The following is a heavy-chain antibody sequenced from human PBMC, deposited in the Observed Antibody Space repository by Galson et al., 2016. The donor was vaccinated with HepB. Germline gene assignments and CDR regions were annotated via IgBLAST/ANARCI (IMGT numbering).Heavy chain of an antibody. Sequence: SLRLSCAASGFTFSDYYMTWVRQAPGKGLEWVSVITTAGSTIYSADSVKGRFTISRDNPKNSLYLQMNSLRADDTAIYYCARGSQTSCHLYSWLYFWGWGSLVTVSA. CDR2: ITTAGSTI. J-gene: IGHJ1*01. CDR3: ARGSQTSCHLYSWLYF. CDR1: GFTFSDYY. D-gene: IGHD1-26*01. V-gene: IGHV3-11*04.